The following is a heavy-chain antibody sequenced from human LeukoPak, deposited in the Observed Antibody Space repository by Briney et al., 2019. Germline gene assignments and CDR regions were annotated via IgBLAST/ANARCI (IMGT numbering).Heavy chain of an antibody. V-gene: IGHV3-23*01. J-gene: IGHJ5*02. CDR2: ISASGGNT. CDR3: ANFERTVAGPYNWFDP. Sequence: GGSLRLSCTASGFIFSNYAMSWVRQAPGKGLEWVSGISASGGNTYYADSVKGRFTISRDNSRNTLYVQMNSLRAEDTAVYYCANFERTVAGPYNWFDPWGQGTLVTVSS. CDR1: GFIFSNYA. D-gene: IGHD6-19*01.